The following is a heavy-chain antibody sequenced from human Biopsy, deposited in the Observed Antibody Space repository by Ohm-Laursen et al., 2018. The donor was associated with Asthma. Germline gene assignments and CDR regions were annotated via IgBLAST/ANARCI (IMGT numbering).Heavy chain of an antibody. CDR3: AREATSGEVPFGYFYALDV. J-gene: IGHJ6*04. CDR1: GYPLTSYY. V-gene: IGHV1-46*01. CDR2: INPFGGSS. D-gene: IGHD2-2*01. Sequence: GVSVKVSCKASGYPLTSYYMHWVRQAPGHGLEWMGMINPFGGSSNFAQKFQGRLTMTRDTSTRTVYMELSSLRSEDTAVYYCAREATSGEVPFGYFYALDVWGEGTTVTVSS.